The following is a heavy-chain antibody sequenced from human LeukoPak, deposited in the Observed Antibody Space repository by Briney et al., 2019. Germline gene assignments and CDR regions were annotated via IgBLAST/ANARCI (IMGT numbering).Heavy chain of an antibody. D-gene: IGHD3-10*01. V-gene: IGHV4-59*08. CDR1: GGSISSYY. J-gene: IGHJ5*02. Sequence: PSETLSLTCTVSGGSISSYYWNWIRQPPGKGLEWIGYTYYSGSTNSNPSPKSRVTISVATSKNTFSLKLSSVTAADTAVYYCARQSITVIRGVLINWFDPWGQGTLVTASS. CDR2: TYYSGST. CDR3: ARQSITVIRGVLINWFDP.